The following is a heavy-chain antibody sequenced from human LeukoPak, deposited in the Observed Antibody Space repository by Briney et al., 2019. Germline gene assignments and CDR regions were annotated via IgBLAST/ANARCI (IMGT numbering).Heavy chain of an antibody. J-gene: IGHJ4*02. CDR3: ARDLGYDYGYDY. D-gene: IGHD5-18*01. CDR2: IYSDGST. V-gene: IGHV3-66*01. Sequence: GGSLRLSCAASGFTVSDNYMSWVRQAPGKGLEWVSVIYSDGSTYYADSVKGRFTISGDNSKNTVYLQMNSLRAEDTAVYYCARDLGYDYGYDYWGQGTLVTVSS. CDR1: GFTVSDNY.